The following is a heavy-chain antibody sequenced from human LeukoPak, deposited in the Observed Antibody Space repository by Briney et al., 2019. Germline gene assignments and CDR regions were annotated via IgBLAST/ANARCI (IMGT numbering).Heavy chain of an antibody. V-gene: IGHV2-5*01. CDR2: IYWNDDK. CDR1: GFSLRTRGVG. Sequence: SGPTLVNPTHTLTLTCTFSGFSLRTRGVGVGWIRQPPGKALEWLAHIYWNDDKRYSPSLKSRLTIPKDTSKDQVVLTMTNMDPVDTATYYCAHFITMIVASENWFDPWGQGTLVTVSS. CDR3: AHFITMIVASENWFDP. D-gene: IGHD3-22*01. J-gene: IGHJ5*02.